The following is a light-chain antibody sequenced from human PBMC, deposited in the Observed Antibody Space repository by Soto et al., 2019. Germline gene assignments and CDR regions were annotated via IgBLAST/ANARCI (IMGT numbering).Light chain of an antibody. Sequence: QSVLTQPPSVSGAPGQRVTISCTGSSSNIGAGYDVHWYQQLPGTAPKLLIYGNSNRPSGVPDRFSGSKSGTSASLAITGLQAEDEADYYCQSYDRSRSAVFGGGTKLTVL. CDR1: SSNIGAGYD. J-gene: IGLJ2*01. CDR2: GNS. V-gene: IGLV1-40*01. CDR3: QSYDRSRSAV.